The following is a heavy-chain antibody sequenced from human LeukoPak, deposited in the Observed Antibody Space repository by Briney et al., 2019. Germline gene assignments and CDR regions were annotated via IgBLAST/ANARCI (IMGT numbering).Heavy chain of an antibody. CDR1: GFTFSSYA. Sequence: GGSLRLSCAASGFTFSSYAMSWVRQAPGKGLEWVSAISGSGGSTYYADSVKGRFTISRDNSKNTLYLQMNSPRAEDTAVYYCAKDARYCSGGSCSTPWGQGTLVTVSS. CDR3: AKDARYCSGGSCSTP. V-gene: IGHV3-23*01. D-gene: IGHD2-15*01. J-gene: IGHJ5*02. CDR2: ISGSGGST.